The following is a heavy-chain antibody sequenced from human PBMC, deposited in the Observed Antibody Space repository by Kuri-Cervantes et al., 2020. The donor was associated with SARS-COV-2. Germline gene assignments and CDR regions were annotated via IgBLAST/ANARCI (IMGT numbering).Heavy chain of an antibody. J-gene: IGHJ4*02. V-gene: IGHV6-1*01. D-gene: IGHD1-1*01. Sequence: LRLSCAISGDSVSSNSAGWNWIRQSPLRGLEWLGRTYYRSKWYHDYAVSVKSRIIINPDTSKNQFSLQLSSVTPEDTAVYYCARVTTGTLDYWGQGTLVTVSS. CDR1: GDSVSSNSAG. CDR2: TYYRSKWYH. CDR3: ARVTTGTLDY.